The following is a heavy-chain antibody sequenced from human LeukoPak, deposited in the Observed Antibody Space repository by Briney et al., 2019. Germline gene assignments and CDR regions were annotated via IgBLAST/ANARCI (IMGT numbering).Heavy chain of an antibody. V-gene: IGHV1-69*13. J-gene: IGHJ4*02. D-gene: IGHD3-22*01. CDR1: GGTFSSYA. CDR2: IIPIFGTA. CDR3: ARANGDYYDRPFDY. Sequence: HGASVKVSCKASGGTFSSYAISWVRQAPGQGLEWMGGIIPIFGTANYAQKFQGRVTITADESTSTAYMELSSLRSEDTAVYYCARANGDYYDRPFDYWGQGTLVTVSS.